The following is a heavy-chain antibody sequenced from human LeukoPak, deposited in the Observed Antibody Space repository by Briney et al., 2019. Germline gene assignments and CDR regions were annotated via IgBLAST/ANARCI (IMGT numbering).Heavy chain of an antibody. Sequence: VASVKVSCKASGYTFTGYYMHWVRQAPGQGLEWMGWINPNSGGTNYAQKFQGRVTMTRDTSISTAYMELSRLRSDDTAVYYCARDFDSKESGMDVWGQGTTVTVSS. J-gene: IGHJ6*02. V-gene: IGHV1-2*02. CDR2: INPNSGGT. D-gene: IGHD3-9*01. CDR1: GYTFTGYY. CDR3: ARDFDSKESGMDV.